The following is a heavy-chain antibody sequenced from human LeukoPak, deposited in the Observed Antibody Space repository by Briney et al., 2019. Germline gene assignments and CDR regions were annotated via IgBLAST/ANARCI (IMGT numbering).Heavy chain of an antibody. CDR1: GFTFSSYW. CDR2: INSDGSST. D-gene: IGHD5-24*01. Sequence: PGGSLRLSCAASGFTFSSYWMHWVRQAPGKGLVRVSRINSDGSSTSYADSVKGRFTISRDNAKNTLYLQMNSLRAEDTAVYYCARGEGGYNPFDYWGQGTLVTVSS. CDR3: ARGEGGYNPFDY. V-gene: IGHV3-74*01. J-gene: IGHJ4*02.